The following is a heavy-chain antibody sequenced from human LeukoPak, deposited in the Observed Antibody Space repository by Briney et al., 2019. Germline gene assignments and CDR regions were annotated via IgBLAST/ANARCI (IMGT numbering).Heavy chain of an antibody. CDR2: IYTSGST. V-gene: IGHV4-4*07. J-gene: IGHJ4*02. CDR3: ARDATITTLPFDY. Sequence: SETLSLTCTVSGSISGYYWSWIRQPAGKGLEWIGRIYTSGSTNYNPSLKSRVAMSVDTSKNQFSLKLSSVTAADTAVYYCARDATITTLPFDYWGQGTLVTVSS. CDR1: GSISGYY. D-gene: IGHD5-24*01.